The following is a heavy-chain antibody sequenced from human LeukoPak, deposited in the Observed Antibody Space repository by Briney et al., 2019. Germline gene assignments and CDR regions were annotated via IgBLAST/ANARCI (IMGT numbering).Heavy chain of an antibody. CDR3: ARGAYRDY. Sequence: EGSLRLSCAASGFTFSGYSMNWVRQAPGKGLEWVSYISASSSTTYYADSVKGRFTISRDNAKNSLYLQMNSLRAEDTAVYYCARGAYRDYWGQGTLATVSS. CDR2: ISASSSTT. CDR1: GFTFSGYS. D-gene: IGHD1-14*01. V-gene: IGHV3-48*01. J-gene: IGHJ4*02.